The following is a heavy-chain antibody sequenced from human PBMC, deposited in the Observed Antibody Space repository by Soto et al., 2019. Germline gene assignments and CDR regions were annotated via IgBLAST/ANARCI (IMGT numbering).Heavy chain of an antibody. CDR1: GFTFSSYG. J-gene: IGHJ4*02. Sequence: GGSLRLSCAASGFTFSSYGMHRVRQAPGKGLEWVAVISYDGSNKYYADSVKGRFTISRDNSKNTLYLQMNSLRADDTAVYYCAKGPYRGVSGSDNWGQGTLVTVSS. CDR2: ISYDGSNK. V-gene: IGHV3-30*18. D-gene: IGHD3-16*02. CDR3: AKGPYRGVSGSDN.